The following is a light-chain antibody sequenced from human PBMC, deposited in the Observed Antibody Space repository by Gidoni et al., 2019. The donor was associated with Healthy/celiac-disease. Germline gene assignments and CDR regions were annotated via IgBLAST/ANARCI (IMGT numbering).Light chain of an antibody. Sequence: EIVLTQSPVTLSLSPGERATLSCRASQSVSSGYLAWYQHKPGQAPRLLISDASIRATGIPDRFSGSGSGTDFTLTISRLEPEDFAVYYCHQYGSSVPYTFGQXTKLEIK. CDR2: DAS. CDR1: QSVSSGY. J-gene: IGKJ2*01. CDR3: HQYGSSVPYT. V-gene: IGKV3-20*01.